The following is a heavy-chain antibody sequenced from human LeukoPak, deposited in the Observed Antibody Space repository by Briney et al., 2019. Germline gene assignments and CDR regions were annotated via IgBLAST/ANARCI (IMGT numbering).Heavy chain of an antibody. V-gene: IGHV4-4*07. J-gene: IGHJ2*01. CDR3: ARGYDGSGYYYRNWYFDL. CDR2: IYTSGST. D-gene: IGHD3-22*01. CDR1: GGSISSYY. Sequence: PSETLSLTCTVSGGSISSYYWSWIRQPAGKGLEWIGRIYTSGSTNYNPSLKSRVTISVDTSKNQSSLKLSSVTAADTAVYYCARGYDGSGYYYRNWYFDLWGRGTLVTVSS.